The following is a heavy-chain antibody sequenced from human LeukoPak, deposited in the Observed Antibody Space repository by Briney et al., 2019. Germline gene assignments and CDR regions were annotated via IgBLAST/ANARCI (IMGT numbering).Heavy chain of an antibody. V-gene: IGHV3-30*18. J-gene: IGHJ3*01. CDR2: ISYDGNTI. CDR3: AKDLSVEGAHDSFDV. Sequence: PGRSLRLSCAASGFSFSSYGMHWVRQAPGKGLEWLTVISYDGNTIYYADSVKGRFTISRDNSKNTLYLQMNSLRIEDTAVYYCAKDLSVEGAHDSFDVWGQGTMVTVSS. CDR1: GFSFSSYG. D-gene: IGHD1-26*01.